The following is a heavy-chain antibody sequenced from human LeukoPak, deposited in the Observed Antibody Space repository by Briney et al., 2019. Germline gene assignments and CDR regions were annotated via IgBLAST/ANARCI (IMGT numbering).Heavy chain of an antibody. CDR1: GYTFTSYY. J-gene: IGHJ6*03. CDR2: INPSGGIT. CDR3: ARPLWFGEVPDLGYYYYMHV. D-gene: IGHD3-10*01. V-gene: IGHV1-46*04. Sequence: GASVKVSCKASGYTFTSYYMHWWRQAPGQRLEWMGRINPSGGITSYAQKLQVRVTISADDSTSTAYMELSSLRSEDTAVYYRARPLWFGEVPDLGYYYYMHVWGKGTTVTISS.